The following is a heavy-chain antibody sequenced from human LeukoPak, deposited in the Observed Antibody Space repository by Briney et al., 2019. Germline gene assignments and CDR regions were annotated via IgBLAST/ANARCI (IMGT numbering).Heavy chain of an antibody. D-gene: IGHD3-3*01. CDR1: GGTFSSYA. CDR3: ARVGKHITIFGVVRFAFDF. Sequence: GSSVKVSCKASGGTFSSYAISWVRQAPGQGLEWMGGIIPIFGTANYAQKFQGRVTITADESTSTAYMELSSLRSEDTAVYYCARVGKHITIFGVVRFAFDFWGQGTMVTVSS. V-gene: IGHV1-69*01. CDR2: IIPIFGTA. J-gene: IGHJ3*01.